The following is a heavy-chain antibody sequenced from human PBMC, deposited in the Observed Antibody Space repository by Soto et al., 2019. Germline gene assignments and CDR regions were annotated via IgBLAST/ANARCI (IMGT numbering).Heavy chain of an antibody. CDR3: AGGNALDV. CDR1: TFPFSTCW. CDR2: IHRDEIEK. Sequence: QAGGSLRLSCAASTFPFSTCWMTWVRQAPGKGLEWVANIHRDEIEKYYMDSVKGRFTISRDNAKNSLYLQMTSLRAEDTAVYYCAGGNALDVWGQGTTVTVSS. J-gene: IGHJ6*02. V-gene: IGHV3-7*01.